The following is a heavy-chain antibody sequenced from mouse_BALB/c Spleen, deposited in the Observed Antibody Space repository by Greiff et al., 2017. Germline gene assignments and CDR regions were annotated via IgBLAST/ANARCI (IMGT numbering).Heavy chain of an antibody. V-gene: IGHV1-69*01. CDR2: IDTSDSYT. D-gene: IGHD1-1*01. CDR3: ARSSTVVAPYYYAMDY. Sequence: QVQLQQPGAELVMPGASVKMSCKASGYTFTDYWMHWVKQRPGQGLEWIGAIDTSDSYTSYNQKFKGKATLTVDESSSTAYMQLSSLTSEDSAVYYCARSSTVVAPYYYAMDYWGQGTSVTVSS. J-gene: IGHJ4*01. CDR1: GYTFTDYW.